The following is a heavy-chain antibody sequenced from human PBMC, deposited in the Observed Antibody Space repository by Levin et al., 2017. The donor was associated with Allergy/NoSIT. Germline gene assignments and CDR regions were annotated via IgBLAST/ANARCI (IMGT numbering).Heavy chain of an antibody. D-gene: IGHD2-2*01. CDR2: VFSDGSIT. J-gene: IGHJ4*02. CDR3: ERGGCSSTSCLDN. Sequence: GGSLRLSCAASGFNFRSYYMHWVRQAPGKGLEWVSRVFSDGSITDYADSVKGRFTISRDNTRDTLYLQMNSLRADDTAVYYCERGGCSSTSCLDNWGQGILVTVSP. CDR1: GFNFRSYY. V-gene: IGHV3-74*01.